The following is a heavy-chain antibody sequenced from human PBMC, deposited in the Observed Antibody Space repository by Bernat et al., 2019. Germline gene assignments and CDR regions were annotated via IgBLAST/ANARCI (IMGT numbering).Heavy chain of an antibody. Sequence: QVTLRESGPALVKPTQTLTLTCTFSGFSLSTSGMCVSWIRQPPGKALEWLARIDWADDKYYSTSLKTRLTISKDTSKNQVVLTMTNMDPVDTATYYCARMAVPAAGYSYYCGMDVWGQGTTVTGSS. CDR2: IDWADDK. CDR1: GFSLSTSGMC. V-gene: IGHV2-70*15. J-gene: IGHJ6*02. CDR3: ARMAVPAAGYSYYCGMDV. D-gene: IGHD2-2*01.